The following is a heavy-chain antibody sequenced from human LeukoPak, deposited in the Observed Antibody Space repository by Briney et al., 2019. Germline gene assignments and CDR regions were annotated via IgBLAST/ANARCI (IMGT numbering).Heavy chain of an antibody. CDR3: AREASGGYFDY. CDR2: INPTGDST. Sequence: ASVKLSCKASGYTFTDYYMHWVRQAPGQGLEWVGLINPTGDSTNYAQNFRGRVTMTRDTSTSTVYMDLSSLRSEDTAVYYCAREASGGYFDYWGQGTLVTVSS. V-gene: IGHV1-46*01. CDR1: GYTFTDYY. D-gene: IGHD4-23*01. J-gene: IGHJ4*02.